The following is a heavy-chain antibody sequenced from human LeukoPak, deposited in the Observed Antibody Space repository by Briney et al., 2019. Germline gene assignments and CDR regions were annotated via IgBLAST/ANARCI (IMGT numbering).Heavy chain of an antibody. D-gene: IGHD3-16*01. CDR3: ARYDSRGSASTRFDY. J-gene: IGHJ4*02. CDR1: GYSLGKNYY. V-gene: IGHV4-38-2*01. Sequence: PAETLSLTCAVSGYSLGKNYYWGWIRQSPGKGLEGIGRIYGRASTSYNPSLMNRVTMSVDTSKNHFSLQLTSVTAADTAVYYCARYDSRGSASTRFDYWGPGILVTVSS. CDR2: IYGRAST.